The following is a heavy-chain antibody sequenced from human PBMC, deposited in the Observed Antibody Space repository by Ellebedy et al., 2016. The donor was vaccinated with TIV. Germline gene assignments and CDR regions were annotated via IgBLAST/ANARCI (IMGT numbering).Heavy chain of an antibody. J-gene: IGHJ4*02. CDR1: RFSFSTYG. D-gene: IGHD2-2*01. CDR2: MSYDGSNE. CDR3: AKDPRSTYCTSTNCYLSDYFDY. Sequence: GGSLRLSXAASRFSFSTYGMHWLRQAPGNGLEWVAVMSYDGSNEYYADSVRGRFAISRDNSKNTLYLQMNSLRADDTAVYYCAKDPRSTYCTSTNCYLSDYFDYWGQGTLVTVSS. V-gene: IGHV3-30*18.